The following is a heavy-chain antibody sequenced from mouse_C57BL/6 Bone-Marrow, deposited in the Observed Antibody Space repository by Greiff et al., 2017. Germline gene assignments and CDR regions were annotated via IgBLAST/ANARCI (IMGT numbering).Heavy chain of an antibody. CDR1: GYTFTSYG. CDR2: IYPRSGNT. J-gene: IGHJ3*01. Sequence: VQLQESGAELARPGASVKLSCKASGYTFTSYGISWVKQRTGQGLEWIGEIYPRSGNTYYNEKFKGKATLTADKSSSTAYMELRSLTSEDSAVYFCARSIYYYARFAYWGQGTLVTVSA. V-gene: IGHV1-81*01. CDR3: ARSIYYYARFAY. D-gene: IGHD1-1*01.